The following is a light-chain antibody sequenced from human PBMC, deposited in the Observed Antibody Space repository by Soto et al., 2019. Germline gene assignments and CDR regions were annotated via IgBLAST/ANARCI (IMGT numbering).Light chain of an antibody. CDR3: QQYGSSPSLT. J-gene: IGKJ4*01. CDR2: GAS. Sequence: EIVLTQSPGTLSLSPGERATLSCRASQSVSSSYLAWYQQKPGQAPRLLIYGASSRATGIPDRFSGSGSGTDFTLTISSLEPEDFAVYYYQQYGSSPSLTFGGGTKVEIK. V-gene: IGKV3-20*01. CDR1: QSVSSSY.